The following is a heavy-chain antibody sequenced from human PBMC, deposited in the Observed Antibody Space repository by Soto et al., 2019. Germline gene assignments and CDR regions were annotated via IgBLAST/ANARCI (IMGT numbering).Heavy chain of an antibody. CDR1: GFTFSSYS. J-gene: IGHJ4*02. CDR3: ARDPSNPYDILTGYYRRLYYFDY. D-gene: IGHD3-9*01. V-gene: IGHV3-48*02. Sequence: EVQLVESGGGLVQPGGSLRLSCAASGFTFSSYSMNWVRQAPGKGLEWVSYISSSSSTIYYADSVKGRFTISRDNAKNSLYLQMNSLRDEDTAVYYCARDPSNPYDILTGYYRRLYYFDYWGQGTLVTVSS. CDR2: ISSSSSTI.